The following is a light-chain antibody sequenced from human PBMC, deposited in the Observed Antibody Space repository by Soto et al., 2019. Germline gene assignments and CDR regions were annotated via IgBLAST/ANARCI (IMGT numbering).Light chain of an antibody. J-gene: IGLJ3*02. V-gene: IGLV2-23*01. Sequence: QSALTQPASVSGSPGQSITISCTGTTSNIGTYKLVSWFQLHPGEAPKLIIYEGIKRPAGISDRFSGSKTDSTASLTISGLHTEDEADYFCCSYGGSNTFWAFGGETKLTVL. CDR1: TSNIGTYKL. CDR2: EGI. CDR3: CSYGGSNTFWA.